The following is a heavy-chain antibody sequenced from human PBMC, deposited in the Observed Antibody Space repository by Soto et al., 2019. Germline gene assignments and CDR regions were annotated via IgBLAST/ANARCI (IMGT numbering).Heavy chain of an antibody. J-gene: IGHJ3*02. CDR1: GDSISSSIW. CDR3: ARDRGSSALTGAFDI. V-gene: IGHV4-4*02. D-gene: IGHD6-13*01. Sequence: QVQLQESGPGLVKSSGTLSLTCAVSGDSISSSIWWSWVRQPPGKGLEWIGEISHSGSTNSNPSLKRRVTLSVDKSKNQFSLKLSSVTVADTAVYYCARDRGSSALTGAFDIWGQGTMVTVSS. CDR2: ISHSGST.